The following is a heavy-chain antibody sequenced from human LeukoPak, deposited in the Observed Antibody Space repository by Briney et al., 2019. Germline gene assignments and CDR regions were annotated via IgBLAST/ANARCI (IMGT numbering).Heavy chain of an antibody. CDR3: AREGQGSGIHPLDY. Sequence: GRSLRLSCAASGFTFSSYGMHWVRQVPGKGLEWVAVIWYDGSNKYYADPVKGRFTVSRDNAKNSLYLQMNSLRAGDTAVYYCAREGQGSGIHPLDYWGQGTLVTVSS. CDR1: GFTFSSYG. V-gene: IGHV3-33*01. CDR2: IWYDGSNK. D-gene: IGHD3-10*01. J-gene: IGHJ4*02.